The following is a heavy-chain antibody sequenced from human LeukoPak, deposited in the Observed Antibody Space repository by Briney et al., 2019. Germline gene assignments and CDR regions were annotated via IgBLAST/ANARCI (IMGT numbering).Heavy chain of an antibody. D-gene: IGHD3-3*01. CDR2: VYYSGST. Sequence: KPSETLSLTCTVSGGSISSSNYYWGWIRQPPGKGLEWIGSVYYSGSTYYNPSLKSRVSISIDTSKNQFSLKLSSVTAADTAVYYCARVVRYDFWSGYYTDYWGQGTLVTVSS. J-gene: IGHJ4*02. V-gene: IGHV4-39*07. CDR1: GGSISSSNYY. CDR3: ARVVRYDFWSGYYTDY.